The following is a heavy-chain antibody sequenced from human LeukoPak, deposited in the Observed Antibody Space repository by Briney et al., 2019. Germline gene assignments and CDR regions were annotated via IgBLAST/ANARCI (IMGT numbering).Heavy chain of an antibody. D-gene: IGHD5-18*01. V-gene: IGHV3-30-3*01. Sequence: GRSLRLSCAASGFTFSSYAMHWVRQAPGKGLEWVAVISNDGSNKYYADSVKGRFTISRDNSKNTLYLQMNSLRAEDTAVYYCAKVPDTAMVLGPYFDYWGQGTLVTVSS. CDR3: AKVPDTAMVLGPYFDY. J-gene: IGHJ4*02. CDR2: ISNDGSNK. CDR1: GFTFSSYA.